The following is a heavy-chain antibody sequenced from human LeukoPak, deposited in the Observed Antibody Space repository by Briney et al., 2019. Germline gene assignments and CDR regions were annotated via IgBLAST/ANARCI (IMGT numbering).Heavy chain of an antibody. CDR2: IYYSGST. CDR3: ARVGYYASGNYYNDRGAFDY. J-gene: IGHJ4*02. CDR1: GGSISSYY. Sequence: SETLSLTCTVSGGSISSYYWSWIRQPPGKGLEWIGYIYYSGSTNYNPSLKSRVTISVDTSKNQFSLKLSSLTAADTAVYYCARVGYYASGNYYNDRGAFDYWGQGTLVIVSS. D-gene: IGHD3-10*01. V-gene: IGHV4-59*01.